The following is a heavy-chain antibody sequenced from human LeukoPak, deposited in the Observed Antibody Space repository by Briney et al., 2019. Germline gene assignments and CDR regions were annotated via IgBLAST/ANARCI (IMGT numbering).Heavy chain of an antibody. D-gene: IGHD3-10*01. CDR2: INHSGST. V-gene: IGHV4-34*01. CDR1: GGSFSGYY. Sequence: SETLSLTCAVCGGSFSGYYWSWIRQPPGKGLEWIGEINHSGSTNYNPSLKSRVTISRDTSRKQFSLKVSSVTAADTAVYYCARDDEASGSGRKFDFWGQGTLVTVSS. J-gene: IGHJ4*02. CDR3: ARDDEASGSGRKFDF.